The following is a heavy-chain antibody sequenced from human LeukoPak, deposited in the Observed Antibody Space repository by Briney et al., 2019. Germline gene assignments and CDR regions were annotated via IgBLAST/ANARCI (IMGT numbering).Heavy chain of an antibody. CDR3: AREVHSGRTNFDY. CDR2: INPNTGGT. D-gene: IGHD1-26*01. V-gene: IGHV1-2*02. Sequence: GASVRVSCKASGYIFTDYYMHWVRQAPGQGLEWMGWINPNTGGTNYAQKFQGRVTMTRDTSISTAYMELSSLRSDDTAVYYCAREVHSGRTNFDYWGQGTLVTVSS. CDR1: GYIFTDYY. J-gene: IGHJ4*02.